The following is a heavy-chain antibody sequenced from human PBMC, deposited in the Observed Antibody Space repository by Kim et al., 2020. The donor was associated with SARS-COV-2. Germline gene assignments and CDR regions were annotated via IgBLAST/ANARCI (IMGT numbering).Heavy chain of an antibody. V-gene: IGHV4-61*02. D-gene: IGHD3-10*01. CDR3: ARVRLGSYFDY. Sequence: TNYNPPLKSPVTISLDTSKHQFALKLSSVTAADTAVYSWARVRLGSYFDYWGQGTMVTVSS. CDR2: T. J-gene: IGHJ4*02.